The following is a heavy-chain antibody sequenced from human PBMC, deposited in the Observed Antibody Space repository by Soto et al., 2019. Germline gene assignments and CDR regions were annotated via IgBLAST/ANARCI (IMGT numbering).Heavy chain of an antibody. CDR2: INPSGGST. Sequence: ASVKVSCKASGYTFTSYYMHWVRQAPGQGLEWMGIINPSGGSTSYAQKFQGRVTMTRDTSTSTAYMELSRLRSDDTAIYYCAREKAPTVVTSYFFDYWGQGTLVTVSS. CDR1: GYTFTSYY. D-gene: IGHD4-17*01. J-gene: IGHJ4*01. V-gene: IGHV1-46*01. CDR3: AREKAPTVVTSYFFDY.